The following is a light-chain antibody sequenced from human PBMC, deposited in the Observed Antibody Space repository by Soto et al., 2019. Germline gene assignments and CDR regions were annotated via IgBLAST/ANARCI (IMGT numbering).Light chain of an antibody. CDR1: QSISSY. CDR2: AAS. V-gene: IGKV1-39*01. CDR3: QQSYSTPIT. J-gene: IGKJ5*01. Sequence: TQSPGTLSASVGDRVAMTCRASQSISSYLNWYQQKPGKAPKLLIYAASSLQSGVPSRFSGSGSGTDFTLTISSLQPEDFATYYCQQSYSTPITFGQGTRLEIK.